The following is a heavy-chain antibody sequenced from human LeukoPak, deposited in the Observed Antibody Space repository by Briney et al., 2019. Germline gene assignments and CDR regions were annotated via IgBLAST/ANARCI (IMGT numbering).Heavy chain of an antibody. CDR2: IYYSGST. CDR3: AWSSGSSPYYFDY. V-gene: IGHV4-59*01. Sequence: SETLSLTCTVSGGSISSYYWSSIRQPPGKGLEWIGYIYYSGSTNYNPSLKSRVTISVDTSKNQFSLKLSSVTAADTAVYYCAWSSGSSPYYFDYWGQGTLVTVSS. J-gene: IGHJ4*02. CDR1: GGSISSYY. D-gene: IGHD3-22*01.